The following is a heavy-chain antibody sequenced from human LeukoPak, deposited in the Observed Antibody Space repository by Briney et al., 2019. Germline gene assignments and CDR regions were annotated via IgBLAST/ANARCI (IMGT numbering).Heavy chain of an antibody. CDR2: IYYSGST. J-gene: IGHJ5*02. D-gene: IGHD2-2*02. CDR3: ARDDTLNWFDP. Sequence: SETLSLTCTVSGGSISSYYWSWIRQPPGKGLEWIGYIYYSGSTNYNPSLKSRVTISIDTSKNQFSLKLSSVTAADTAVYYCARDDTLNWFDPWGQGTLVTVSS. CDR1: GGSISSYY. V-gene: IGHV4-59*12.